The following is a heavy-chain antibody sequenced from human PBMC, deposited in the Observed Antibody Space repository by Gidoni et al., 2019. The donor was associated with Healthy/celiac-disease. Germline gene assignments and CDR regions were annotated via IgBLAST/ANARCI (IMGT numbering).Heavy chain of an antibody. CDR1: GYTFTGYY. CDR2: INPNSGGT. Sequence: QVQLVQSGAEVKKPGASVKLSCKASGYTFTGYYIHWVRPAPGQRLEWMGWINPNSGGTNYAQKFQGRVTMTRDTSISTAYMELSRLRSDDTAVYYCARDKVVPDAAQDYYYYGMDVWGQGTTVTVSS. D-gene: IGHD2-2*01. CDR3: ARDKVVPDAAQDYYYYGMDV. J-gene: IGHJ6*02. V-gene: IGHV1-2*02.